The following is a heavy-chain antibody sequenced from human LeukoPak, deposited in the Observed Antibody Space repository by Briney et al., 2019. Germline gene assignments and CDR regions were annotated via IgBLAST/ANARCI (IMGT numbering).Heavy chain of an antibody. D-gene: IGHD5-18*01. Sequence: GGSLRLSCAASGFTFSTYSMNWVRQAPGKGLEWVSYISSSGNTIDYADSVKGRFTISRDNAKNSLYLQMVSLRAEDTAVYYCARLRGYSYGYGDYWGQGTLVTVSS. CDR1: GFTFSTYS. CDR3: ARLRGYSYGYGDY. J-gene: IGHJ4*02. V-gene: IGHV3-48*04. CDR2: ISSSGNTI.